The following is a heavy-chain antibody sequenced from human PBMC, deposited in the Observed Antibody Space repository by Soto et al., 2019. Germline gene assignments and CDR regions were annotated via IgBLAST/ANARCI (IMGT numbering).Heavy chain of an antibody. J-gene: IGHJ6*02. CDR1: GYSFTSYW. CDR3: ARLALAYCSGGSCYPGGMDV. V-gene: IGHV5-51*01. D-gene: IGHD2-15*01. CDR2: IYPGDSDT. Sequence: PGESLKISCKGSGYSFTSYWIGWVRQMPGKGLEWMGIIYPGDSDTRYSPSFQGQVTISADKSISTAYLQWSSLKASDTAIYYCARLALAYCSGGSCYPGGMDVWGQGTTVTVSS.